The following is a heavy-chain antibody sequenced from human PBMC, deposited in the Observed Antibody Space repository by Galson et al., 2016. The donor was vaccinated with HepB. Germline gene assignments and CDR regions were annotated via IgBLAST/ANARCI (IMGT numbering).Heavy chain of an antibody. CDR2: ISHDGSNK. CDR1: GFTFSTYG. CDR3: AKDQGGLRYYDWLTYTPLDY. J-gene: IGHJ4*02. D-gene: IGHD3-9*01. Sequence: SLRLSCAASGFTFSTYGMHWVRQAPGEGLEWVAVISHDGSNKYYVDTVKGRFTISRDNSKNTLFLQMNSLRAEDTAVYYCAKDQGGLRYYDWLTYTPLDYWGQGTLVTVSS. V-gene: IGHV3-30*18.